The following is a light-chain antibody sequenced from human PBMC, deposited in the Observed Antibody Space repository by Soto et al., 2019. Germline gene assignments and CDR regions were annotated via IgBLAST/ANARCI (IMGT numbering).Light chain of an antibody. CDR1: QGIRNY. Sequence: IQMTQSPSSLSASVGDTVTVTCRASQGIRNYLNWSQQKPGKAPKRLISVASTLQSGVPSRFSGSGSGTEFTLTISSLQPEDSETYYCLQHNTYPYTFGQGTKVDIK. CDR2: VAS. J-gene: IGKJ2*01. V-gene: IGKV1-17*01. CDR3: LQHNTYPYT.